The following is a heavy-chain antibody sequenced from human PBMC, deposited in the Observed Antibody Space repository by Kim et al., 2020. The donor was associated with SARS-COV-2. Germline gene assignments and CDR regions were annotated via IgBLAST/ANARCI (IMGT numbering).Heavy chain of an antibody. J-gene: IGHJ4*02. CDR1: GYAFTTYV. CDR2: LNPGNGNT. CDR3: ARDNRQQMVLFYFDS. V-gene: IGHV1-3*01. D-gene: IGHD6-13*01. Sequence: ASVKVSCKTSGYAFTTYVIHWVRQAPGQRPEWMGWLNPGNGNTKYSQNFQGRVTITRDTSASTAYMELSSLRSEDTAVYYCARDNRQQMVLFYFDSWGQGTLVTVSS.